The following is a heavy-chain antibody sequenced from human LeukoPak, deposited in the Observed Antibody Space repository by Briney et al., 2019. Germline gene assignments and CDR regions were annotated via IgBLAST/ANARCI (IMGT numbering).Heavy chain of an antibody. CDR3: GKDGVGNSGAFDI. J-gene: IGHJ3*02. V-gene: IGHV3-30*18. D-gene: IGHD3-10*01. Sequence: PGRSLRLSCAASGFTLRSYGMHWVRQAPGKGLEWVAVILLDGSNKNIQDSVKGRFTISRANSKNKLYLQMNSLRPEDTAVYYCGKDGVGNSGAFDIWGQGTMVTVSS. CDR1: GFTLRSYG. CDR2: ILLDGSNK.